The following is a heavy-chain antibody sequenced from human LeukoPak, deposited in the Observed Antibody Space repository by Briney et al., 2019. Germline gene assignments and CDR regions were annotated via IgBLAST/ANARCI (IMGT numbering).Heavy chain of an antibody. J-gene: IGHJ5*02. CDR3: ARGPSRGWFDP. CDR2: INAANGNT. CDR1: GYTFTDYV. V-gene: IGHV1-3*01. D-gene: IGHD3-10*01. Sequence: ASVTVSCTASGYTFTDYVIHWVRQAPGQRLEWMGWINAANGNTKYSQKFQGRVTITRDTSASIAYMELSSLRSEDTAVYYCARGPSRGWFDPWGQGTLVTVSS.